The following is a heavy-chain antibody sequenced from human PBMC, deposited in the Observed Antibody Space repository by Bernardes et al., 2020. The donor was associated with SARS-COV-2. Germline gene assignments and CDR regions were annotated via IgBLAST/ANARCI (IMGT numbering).Heavy chain of an antibody. V-gene: IGHV1-18*01. CDR1: GYTFTSYG. J-gene: IGHJ6*02. CDR3: ARDFSSSWMSYYYYGMDV. D-gene: IGHD6-13*01. Sequence: ASVKVSCKASGYTFTSYGISWVRQAPGQGLEWMGWISAYNGNTNYAQKLQGRVTMTTDTSTSTAYMELRSLRSDDTAVYYCARDFSSSWMSYYYYGMDVWGQGTTVTVS. CDR2: ISAYNGNT.